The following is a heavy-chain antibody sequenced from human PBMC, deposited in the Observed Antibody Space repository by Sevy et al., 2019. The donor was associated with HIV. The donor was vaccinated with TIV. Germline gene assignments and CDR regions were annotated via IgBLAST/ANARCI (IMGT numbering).Heavy chain of an antibody. D-gene: IGHD3-16*01. CDR1: GFTFSNYA. CDR3: ARDLPRYPGGVDY. Sequence: GGSLRLSCAASGFTFSNYAMSWVRQAPGKGLEWVSAISGSGGTTYYADSVKGRFAISRDNSKNTQYLQMNSLRAEDTALFYCARDLPRYPGGVDYWGQGTLVTVSS. V-gene: IGHV3-23*01. J-gene: IGHJ4*02. CDR2: ISGSGGTT.